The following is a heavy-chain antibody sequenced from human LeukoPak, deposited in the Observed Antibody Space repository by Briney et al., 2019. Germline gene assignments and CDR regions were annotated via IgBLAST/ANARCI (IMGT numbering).Heavy chain of an antibody. D-gene: IGHD2-2*01. CDR3: ARDLSPVVPAAIDYFDY. CDR2: IKQDGSEK. V-gene: IGHV3-7*01. CDR1: GFTFSSYW. Sequence: PAGTLRLSCAASGFTFSSYWMSWVRQAPGKGLEWVANIKQDGSEKYYVDSVKGRFTISRDNAKNSLYLQMNSLRAEDTAVYYCARDLSPVVPAAIDYFDYWGQGTLVTVSS. J-gene: IGHJ4*02.